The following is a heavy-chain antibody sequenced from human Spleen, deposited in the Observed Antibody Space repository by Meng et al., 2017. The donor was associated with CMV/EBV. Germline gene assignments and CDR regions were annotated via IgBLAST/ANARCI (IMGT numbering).Heavy chain of an antibody. CDR2: IYYSGST. J-gene: IGHJ6*02. V-gene: IGHV4-61*01. D-gene: IGHD4-11*01. Sequence: SETLSLTCTVSGGSISSSSYYWGWIRQPPGKGLEWIGYIYYSGSTNYNPSLKSRVTISVDTSKNQFSLKLSSVTAADTAVYYCARDGTVTSGDYYYGMDVWGQGTTVTVSS. CDR1: GGSISSSSYY. CDR3: ARDGTVTSGDYYYGMDV.